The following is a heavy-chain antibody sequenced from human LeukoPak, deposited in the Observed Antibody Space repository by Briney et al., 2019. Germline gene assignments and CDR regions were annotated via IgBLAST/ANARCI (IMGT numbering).Heavy chain of an antibody. CDR1: GGTFSSYD. J-gene: IGHJ4*02. Sequence: SVKVSCKASGGTFSSYDISWVRQAPGQGLEWMGRIIPILGIANYAQKFQGRVTITADKSTSTAYMELSSLRSEDTAVYYCATLTGIGSYVYWGQGTLVTVSS. CDR3: ATLTGIGSYVY. V-gene: IGHV1-69*04. CDR2: IIPILGIA. D-gene: IGHD1-20*01.